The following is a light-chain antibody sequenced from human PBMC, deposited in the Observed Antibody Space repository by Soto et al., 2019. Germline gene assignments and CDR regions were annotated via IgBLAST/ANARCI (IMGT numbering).Light chain of an antibody. Sequence: DSPMTGAQPSLSAALRESVSTTCRTSQSINSYLNWYQQKPGKAPKLLIYSASSLQGGVPSRFSGRGAATDFTLTISSLQPEDFATYYCQQSYSTPITFGQGTRLEIK. CDR2: SAS. CDR1: QSINSY. V-gene: IGKV1-39*01. J-gene: IGKJ5*01. CDR3: QQSYSTPIT.